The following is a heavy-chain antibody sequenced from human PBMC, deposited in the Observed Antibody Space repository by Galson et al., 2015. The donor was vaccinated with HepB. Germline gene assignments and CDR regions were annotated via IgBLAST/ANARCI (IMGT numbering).Heavy chain of an antibody. CDR1: GYTFTSYG. V-gene: IGHV1-18*01. CDR2: ISAYNGNT. Sequence: SVKVSCKASGYTFTSYGISWVRQAPGQGLEWMGWISAYNGNTNYAQKLQGRVTMTTDTSTSTAYMELRSLRSDDTAVYYCARDLAPTYYDFLEYHLLGVESWLDPWGQGTLVTVSS. J-gene: IGHJ5*02. D-gene: IGHD3-3*01. CDR3: ARDLAPTYYDFLEYHLLGVESWLDP.